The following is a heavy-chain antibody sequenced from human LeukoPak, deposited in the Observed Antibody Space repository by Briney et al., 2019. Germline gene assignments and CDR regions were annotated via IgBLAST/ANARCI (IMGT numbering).Heavy chain of an antibody. J-gene: IGHJ4*02. V-gene: IGHV3-23*01. D-gene: IGHD3-22*01. CDR2: IVARGDST. Sequence: GGSLRLSCAASGFTFSTSHMSWIRQAPGQGLEWVSAIVARGDSTFYADSVKGRFTISRDNPKNTLYLQMNSLRAEDTAVYFCAKRGVVIRVILVGFHKEAYYFDSWGQGALVTVSS. CDR3: AKRGVVIRVILVGFHKEAYYFDS. CDR1: GFTFSTSH.